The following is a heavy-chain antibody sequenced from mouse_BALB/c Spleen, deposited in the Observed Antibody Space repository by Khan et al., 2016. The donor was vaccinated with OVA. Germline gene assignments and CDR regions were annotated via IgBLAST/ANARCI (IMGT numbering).Heavy chain of an antibody. V-gene: IGHV3-2*02. D-gene: IGHD2-3*01. J-gene: IGHJ4*01. CDR3: ARDGSRYNYAMDY. CDR2: ISYSGST. CDR1: GYSITSDYA. Sequence: EVHLQEPGPGLVKPSQSLSLTCTVTGYSITSDYAWNWIRQFPGNKLEWMGYISYSGSTNYNPALKSRISITRDTSKNQFFLQLNSVTTEDTATYYCARDGSRYNYAMDYWGQGTSVTVSS.